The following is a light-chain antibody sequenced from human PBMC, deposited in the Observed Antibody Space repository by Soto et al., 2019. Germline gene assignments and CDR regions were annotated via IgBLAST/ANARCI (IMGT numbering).Light chain of an antibody. CDR1: QSVSNNY. CDR3: QQDGSSGT. J-gene: IGKJ1*01. CDR2: GAC. Sequence: EIVLTQSPGTLSLSPGERATLSCRASQSVSNNYLAWYQQNPGQAPRLLIYGACNRATGIPDRFSGSGSGTAFTLIISRLEAEEFEVYYCQQDGSSGTFGQGTKVEI. V-gene: IGKV3-20*01.